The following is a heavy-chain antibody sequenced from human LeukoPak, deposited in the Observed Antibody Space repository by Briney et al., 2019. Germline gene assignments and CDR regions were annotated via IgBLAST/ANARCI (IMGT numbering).Heavy chain of an antibody. V-gene: IGHV1-69*05. CDR2: IIPIFGTA. J-gene: IGHJ5*02. CDR3: ARGVGATVWFGP. CDR1: GGTFSSYA. Sequence: ASVKVSCKASGGTFSSYAISWVRQAPGQGLEWMGGIIPIFGTANYAQKFQGRVTITTDESTSTAYMELSSLRSEDTAVYYCARGVGATVWFGPWGQGTLVTVSS. D-gene: IGHD1-26*01.